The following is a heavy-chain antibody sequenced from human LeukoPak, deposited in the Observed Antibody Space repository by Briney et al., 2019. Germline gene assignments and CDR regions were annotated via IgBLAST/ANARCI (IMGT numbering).Heavy chain of an antibody. CDR2: ISGSGGST. Sequence: GGSLRLSCAASGFTFSSYAMSWVRQAPGKGLEWVSAISGSGGSTYYADSVKGRFTISRDNSKNTLYLQMNSLRAEDTAVYYCARQNYYDSSGYYYARGYWGQGTLVTVSS. V-gene: IGHV3-23*01. J-gene: IGHJ4*02. CDR1: GFTFSSYA. D-gene: IGHD3-22*01. CDR3: ARQNYYDSSGYYYARGY.